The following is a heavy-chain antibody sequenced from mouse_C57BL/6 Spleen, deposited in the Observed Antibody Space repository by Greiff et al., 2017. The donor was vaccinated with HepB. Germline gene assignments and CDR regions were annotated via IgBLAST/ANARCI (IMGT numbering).Heavy chain of an antibody. V-gene: IGHV7-3*01. CDR3: ARLGYDYEFAY. D-gene: IGHD2-4*01. CDR2: IRNKANGYTT. CDR1: GFTFTDYY. Sequence: EVNVVESGGGLVQPGGSLSLSCAASGFTFTDYYMSWVRQPPGKALEWLGFIRNKANGYTTEYSASVKGRFTISRDNSQSILYLQMNALRAEDSATYYCARLGYDYEFAYWCQGTLVTVSA. J-gene: IGHJ3*01.